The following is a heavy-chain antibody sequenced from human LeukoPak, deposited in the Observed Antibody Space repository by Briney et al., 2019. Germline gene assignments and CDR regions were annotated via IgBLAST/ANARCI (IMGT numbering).Heavy chain of an antibody. V-gene: IGHV3-48*03. CDR3: ASLLTAVTTMDY. CDR1: GFTFDTYE. Sequence: PGGSLRLSCAASGFTFDTYEMNWVRQAPGKGLEWVSYISSSGNTIYYADSVKGRFTISRDNAQNSLYLHMNSLRAEDTAVYFCASLLTAVTTMDYWGQGTLVTVSS. J-gene: IGHJ4*02. D-gene: IGHD4-17*01. CDR2: ISSSGNTI.